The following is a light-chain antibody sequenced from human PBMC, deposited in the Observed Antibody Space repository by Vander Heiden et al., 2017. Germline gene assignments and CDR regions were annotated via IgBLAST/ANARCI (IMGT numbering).Light chain of an antibody. CDR2: AAS. Sequence: DIHLTKPPSSLSASVGDSVTITCRANETIRNYVNWYQQRPGKAPNLLISAASRLHSGVPSRFSGRGSGTDFSLTIRSLQLEDFATYYCQQSYSSQYTFGQGTRLEV. CDR1: ETIRNY. V-gene: IGKV1-39*01. CDR3: QQSYSSQYT. J-gene: IGKJ2*01.